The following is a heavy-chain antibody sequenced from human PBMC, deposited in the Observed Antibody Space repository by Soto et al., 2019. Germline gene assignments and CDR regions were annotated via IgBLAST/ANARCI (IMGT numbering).Heavy chain of an antibody. J-gene: IGHJ4*02. CDR2: INHSGST. Sequence: QVLLQQWGAGLLKPSETLSLTCAVYGGSFSAYYWSWIRQPPGKGLEWIGEINHSGSTNYNPSLKSRVTISVDTSNNQFSLKLSSVTAADTAVYYCARTSRFEYWGQGTLVTVSS. D-gene: IGHD6-6*01. V-gene: IGHV4-34*01. CDR3: ARTSRFEY. CDR1: GGSFSAYY.